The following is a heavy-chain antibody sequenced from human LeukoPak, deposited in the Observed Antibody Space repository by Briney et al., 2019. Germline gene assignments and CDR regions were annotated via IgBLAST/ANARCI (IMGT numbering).Heavy chain of an antibody. Sequence: SETLSLTCTVSGGSISSYYWSWIRQPPGKGLEWIGYIYYSGSTNYNPSLKSRVTISVDTSKNQFSLKLSSVTAADTAVLYCASKNYRDYGEFHSWGQGTLVTVSS. CDR2: IYYSGST. V-gene: IGHV4-59*12. CDR1: GGSISSYY. D-gene: IGHD4/OR15-4a*01. CDR3: ASKNYRDYGEFHS. J-gene: IGHJ4*02.